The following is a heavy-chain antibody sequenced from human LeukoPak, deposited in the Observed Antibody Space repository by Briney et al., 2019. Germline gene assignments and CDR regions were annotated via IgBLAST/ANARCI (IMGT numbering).Heavy chain of an antibody. J-gene: IGHJ4*02. CDR3: ASAVYYGAVTYFDF. CDR2: IYHIGTT. D-gene: IGHD3-10*01. Sequence: PSETLSLTCTVSGGSISNYYWSWIRQPPGKGLEWLGIIYHIGTTYYNPSLKSRVSISVDTSKNQFSLRLSSVTAADSAVYYCASAVYYGAVTYFDFWGQGTLVTVSS. CDR1: GGSISNYY. V-gene: IGHV4-59*08.